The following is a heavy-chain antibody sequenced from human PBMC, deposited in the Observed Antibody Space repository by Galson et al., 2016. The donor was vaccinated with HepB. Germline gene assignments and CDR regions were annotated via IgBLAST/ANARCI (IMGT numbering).Heavy chain of an antibody. CDR1: GFIASDNY. J-gene: IGHJ6*04. Sequence: SLRLSCAASGFIASDNYISWVRQTPGRGLEWVSVIYPGDDTYYADFVEGRFTLSRASSQNTLFLQMTSLRPEDWGVYFCTRDPLYGDPRYGVDVWGKGTTVSVSS. V-gene: IGHV3-66*02. CDR2: IYPGDDT. CDR3: TRDPLYGDPRYGVDV. D-gene: IGHD4-17*01.